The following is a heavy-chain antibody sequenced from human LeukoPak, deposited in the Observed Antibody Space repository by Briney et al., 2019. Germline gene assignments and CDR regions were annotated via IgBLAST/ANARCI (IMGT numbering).Heavy chain of an antibody. CDR1: GGSISSGSYY. CDR2: IYTSGST. D-gene: IGHD3-9*01. J-gene: IGHJ3*02. Sequence: SETLSLTCTVSGGSISSGSYYWSWIRQPAGKGLEWIGRIYTSGSTNYNPSLKSRVTISVDTSKNQFSLKLSSVTAADTAVYYCARGAQYYDILTGWGAFDIWGQGTMVTVSS. V-gene: IGHV4-61*02. CDR3: ARGAQYYDILTGWGAFDI.